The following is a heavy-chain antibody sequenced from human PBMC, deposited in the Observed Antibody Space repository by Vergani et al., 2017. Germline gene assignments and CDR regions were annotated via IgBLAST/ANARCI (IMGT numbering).Heavy chain of an antibody. V-gene: IGHV1-2*02. CDR1: GYTFIGYY. Sequence: QVQLVQSGAEVKKPGFSMRVSCKASGYTFIGYYMHWVRQAPGQGLEWIGWINPNTGGSNLAQNFQGRVTLTRDTSTRTFYLELSRLKSDDTAVYYCARRGCNGPRCYTQYNYYSFIDVWATGTSVTVSS. CDR2: INPNTGGS. D-gene: IGHD2-2*02. CDR3: ARRGCNGPRCYTQYNYYSFIDV. J-gene: IGHJ6*03.